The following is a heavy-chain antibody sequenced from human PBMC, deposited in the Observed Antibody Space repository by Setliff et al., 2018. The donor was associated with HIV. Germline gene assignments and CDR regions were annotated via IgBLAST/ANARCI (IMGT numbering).Heavy chain of an antibody. D-gene: IGHD4-17*01. CDR1: GFSMSNFYY. J-gene: IGHJ4*02. CDR2: VYHRGET. CDR3: ARRIYGNNPYFDY. V-gene: IGHV4-38-2*01. Sequence: SETLSLTCDVSGFSMSNFYYWGWIRQPPGKGLEWIGSVYHRGETFYKPSLESRLTISVDTSKNQFSLKLSSVTAADTAIYYCARRIYGNNPYFDYWSQGTLVTVSS.